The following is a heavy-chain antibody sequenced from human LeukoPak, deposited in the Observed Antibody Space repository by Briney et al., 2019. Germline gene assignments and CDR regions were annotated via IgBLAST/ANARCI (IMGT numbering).Heavy chain of an antibody. J-gene: IGHJ4*02. Sequence: SETLSLTCTVSGGSISSSSYYWGWVRQPPGKGLEWIGSIYYSGSTYYNPSLKSRVTISVDTSKNQFSLKLSSVTAADTAVYYCARACRGTTGTTGENGCFDYWGQGTLVTVSS. CDR2: IYYSGST. CDR1: GGSISSSSYY. CDR3: ARACRGTTGTTGENGCFDY. D-gene: IGHD1-1*01. V-gene: IGHV4-39*01.